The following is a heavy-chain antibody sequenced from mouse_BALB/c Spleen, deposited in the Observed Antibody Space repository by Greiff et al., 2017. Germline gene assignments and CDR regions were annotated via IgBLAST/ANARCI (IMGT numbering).Heavy chain of an antibody. D-gene: IGHD1-1*02. CDR3: AREGGSYAMDY. Sequence: VQLKESGGGLVQPGGSRKLSCAASGFTFSDYGMAWVRQAPGKGPEWVAFISNLAYSIYYADTVTGRFTISRENAKNTLYLEMSSLRSEDTAMYYCAREGGSYAMDYWGQGTSVTVSS. V-gene: IGHV5-15*02. CDR1: GFTFSDYG. CDR2: ISNLAYSI. J-gene: IGHJ4*01.